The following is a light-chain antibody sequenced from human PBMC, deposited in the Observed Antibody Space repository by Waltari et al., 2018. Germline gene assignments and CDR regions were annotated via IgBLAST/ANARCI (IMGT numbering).Light chain of an antibody. V-gene: IGKV1-5*03. CDR1: QSISNW. J-gene: IGKJ1*01. CDR2: KAS. CDR3: QQYNGYST. Sequence: DIQMTQSPSNLSASVGDRVIITCLASQSISNWLAWYQQKPGEAPKLLIYKASSLESGVPSRFSGSGSGTEFTLTITSLQPDDFATYYCQQYNGYSTFGQGTKVEVE.